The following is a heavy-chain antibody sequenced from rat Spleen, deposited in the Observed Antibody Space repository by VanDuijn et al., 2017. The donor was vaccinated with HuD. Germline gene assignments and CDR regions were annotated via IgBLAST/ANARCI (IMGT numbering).Heavy chain of an antibody. CDR3: AVAGYGY. D-gene: IGHD1-7*01. J-gene: IGHJ2*01. Sequence: EVQLVESGGGLVQPGRSLKLSCAASGFTFSNYGMAWVRQTPTEGPAWVATIIYDGSSPYYRDSVKGRFTISRDNAKSSLYLQMNSLKSEDTATYYCAVAGYGYWGQGVMVTVSS. CDR2: IIYDGSSP. CDR1: GFTFSNYG. V-gene: IGHV5-29*01.